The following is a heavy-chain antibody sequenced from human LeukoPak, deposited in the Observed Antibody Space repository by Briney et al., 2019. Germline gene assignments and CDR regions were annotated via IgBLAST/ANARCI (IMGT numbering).Heavy chain of an antibody. V-gene: IGHV4-61*02. J-gene: IGHJ4*02. Sequence: PSETLSLTCTVSGGSISSGSYYWSWIRQPAGKGLEWIGRIYTSGSTNYNPSLKSRVTISVDTSKNQFSLKLSSVTAADTAVYYCARVSPTGGLAYWGQGALVTVSS. CDR2: IYTSGST. D-gene: IGHD1-1*01. CDR3: ARVSPTGGLAY. CDR1: GGSISSGSYY.